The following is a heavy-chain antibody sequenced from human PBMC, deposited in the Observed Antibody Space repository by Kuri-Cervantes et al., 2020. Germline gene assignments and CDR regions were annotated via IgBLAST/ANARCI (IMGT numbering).Heavy chain of an antibody. CDR3: ATDIQPLRFLEWLSPQA. Sequence: ASVKVSCKVSGYTLTELSMHWVRQAPGTGLEWTGGFDPEDGETIYAQKFQGRVTMTEDTSTDTAYMELSSLRSEDTAVYYCATDIQPLRFLEWLSPQAWGQGTLVTVSS. V-gene: IGHV1-24*01. CDR1: GYTLTELS. CDR2: FDPEDGET. D-gene: IGHD3-3*01. J-gene: IGHJ4*02.